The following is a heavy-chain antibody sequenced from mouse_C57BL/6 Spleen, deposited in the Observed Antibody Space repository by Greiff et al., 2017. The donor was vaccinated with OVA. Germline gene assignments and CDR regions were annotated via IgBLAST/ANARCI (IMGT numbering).Heavy chain of an antibody. CDR2: INPNNGGT. J-gene: IGHJ2*01. CDR1: GYTFTDYY. CDR3: ARSKSSSLDYFDY. Sequence: EVQLQQSGPELVKPGASVKISCKASGYTFTDYYMNWVKQSHGKSLEWIGDINPNNGGTSYNQKFKGKATLTVDKSSSTAYMELRSLTSEDSAVYYCARSKSSSLDYFDYWGQGTTLTVSS. D-gene: IGHD1-1*01. V-gene: IGHV1-26*01.